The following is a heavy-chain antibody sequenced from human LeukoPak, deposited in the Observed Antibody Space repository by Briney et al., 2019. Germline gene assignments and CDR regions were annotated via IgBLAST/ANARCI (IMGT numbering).Heavy chain of an antibody. D-gene: IGHD6-13*01. J-gene: IGHJ4*02. Sequence: GGSLRLSCAASGFTFSDYYMSWIRQAPGKGLEGVSYISYSGSNIYYADSVKGRFTISRDDAKNLLYLQMNSLRAEDTAVYYCARDIAAAGLFFDYWGQGTLVTVSS. CDR1: GFTFSDYY. CDR2: ISYSGSNI. V-gene: IGHV3-11*01. CDR3: ARDIAAAGLFFDY.